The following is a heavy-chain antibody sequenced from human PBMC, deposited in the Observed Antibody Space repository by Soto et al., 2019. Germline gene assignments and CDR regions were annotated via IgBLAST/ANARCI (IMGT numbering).Heavy chain of an antibody. V-gene: IGHV3-23*01. D-gene: IGHD7-27*01. CDR2: ISGSGGST. CDR3: AKDRVPNDI. CDR1: GFTFSNYA. J-gene: IGHJ3*02. Sequence: EVQMLESGGGLVQPGGSLRLSCAASGFTFSNYAMSWVRQAPGKGLEWVSSISGSGGSTYYADSVKGRFTISRENSKNTLSLQITSLRAQYTAVYYSAKDRVPNDIWGQGTMVTVSS.